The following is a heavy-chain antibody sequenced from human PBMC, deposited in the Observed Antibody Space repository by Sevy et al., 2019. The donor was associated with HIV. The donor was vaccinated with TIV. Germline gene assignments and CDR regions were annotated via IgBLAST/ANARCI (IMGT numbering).Heavy chain of an antibody. CDR2: IRSKAYGGTT. Sequence: GGSLRLSCTASGFTFGDYAMSWFRQAPGKGLEWVGFIRSKAYGGTTEYAASVKGRFTNSRDDSKSIAYLQMNSLKTEVTAVYYCTRVLSYYDILTGYHDAFDIWGQGTMVTVSS. CDR1: GFTFGDYA. V-gene: IGHV3-49*03. D-gene: IGHD3-9*01. CDR3: TRVLSYYDILTGYHDAFDI. J-gene: IGHJ3*02.